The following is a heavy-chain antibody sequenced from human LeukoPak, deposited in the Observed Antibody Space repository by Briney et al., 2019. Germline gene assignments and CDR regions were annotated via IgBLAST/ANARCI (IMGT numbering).Heavy chain of an antibody. Sequence: LSLTCAVSGYSISSGYYWGWIRQAPGKGLEWVTYISSSGSTIYYADSVKGRFTISRGNAKNSLYLQMNSLRAEDTAVYYCARLYSSGWYDFDYWGQGTLVTVSS. V-gene: IGHV3-11*04. J-gene: IGHJ4*02. CDR1: GYSISSGYY. CDR3: ARLYSSGWYDFDY. CDR2: ISSSGSTI. D-gene: IGHD6-19*01.